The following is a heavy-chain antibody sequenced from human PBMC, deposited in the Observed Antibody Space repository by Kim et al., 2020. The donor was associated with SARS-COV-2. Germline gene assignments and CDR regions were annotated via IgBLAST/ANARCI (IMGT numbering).Heavy chain of an antibody. CDR3: ARDNWNYRH. V-gene: IGHV3-11*01. J-gene: IGHJ4*02. D-gene: IGHD1-7*01. Sequence: STIYYADSVTGRFTISRDNAKNSLYLQMNSLRAEDTAVYYCARDNWNYRHWGQGTLVTVSS. CDR2: STI.